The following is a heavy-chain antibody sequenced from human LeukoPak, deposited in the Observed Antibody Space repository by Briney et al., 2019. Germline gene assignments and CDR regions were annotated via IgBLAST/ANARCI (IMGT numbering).Heavy chain of an antibody. J-gene: IGHJ4*02. CDR2: IYRDGSST. D-gene: IGHD2-15*01. V-gene: IGHV3-74*01. CDR3: VRDAGNGIGNYYFYY. CDR1: GYTFRSYW. Sequence: RGGPLRLFCTACGYTFRSYWMHWVRHATGKGLVWVSRIYRDGSSTGYADSVKGRFTIPRDNAKNMLYLQMNSLRVEDTAVYYCVRDAGNGIGNYYFYYWGQGTLVTVSS.